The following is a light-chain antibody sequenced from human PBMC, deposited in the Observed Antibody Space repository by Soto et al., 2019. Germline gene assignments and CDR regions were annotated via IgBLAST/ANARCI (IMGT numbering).Light chain of an antibody. Sequence: DIQLTQSPSSLSASVGDKVTITCRASQSIRSYLNWVQQKPGKAPKLLIYDASSLQTGVPSRFSSSGSGTDFSLTISSLQPEEFATYYCQQRYSTPPWTFGQGTKVEIK. CDR2: DAS. V-gene: IGKV1-39*01. CDR1: QSIRSY. J-gene: IGKJ1*01. CDR3: QQRYSTPPWT.